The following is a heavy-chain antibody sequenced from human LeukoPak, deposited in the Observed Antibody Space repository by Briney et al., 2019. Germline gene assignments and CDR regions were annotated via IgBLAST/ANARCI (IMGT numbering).Heavy chain of an antibody. CDR3: VRQPPGVYDTTQNWFDP. V-gene: IGHV5-10-1*01. CDR2: IAPSDSYT. D-gene: IGHD3-22*01. CDR1: GCSFPSCW. J-gene: IGHJ5*02. Sequence: GESRKISCKFSGCSFPSCWFTWVRQVPGKGLEWMGKIAPSDSYTNYNPSFEGHVTMSVEKSITTVYLQWSSLKASDTAMYYCVRQPPGVYDTTQNWFDPWGQGTLVTVSS.